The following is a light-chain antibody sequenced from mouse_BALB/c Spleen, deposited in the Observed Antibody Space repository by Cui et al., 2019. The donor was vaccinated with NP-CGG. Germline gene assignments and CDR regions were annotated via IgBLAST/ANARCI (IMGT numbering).Light chain of an antibody. CDR1: TGAVTTSNY. CDR3: ALWYSNHWV. J-gene: IGLJ1*01. Sequence: AVVTQESALTTSPGETVTLTCRSSTGAVTTSNYANWVQEKPDHLFTGLIGGTNNRAPGVPARFSGPLIGDKAALTITGAQTEDEAIYFCALWYSNHWVFGGGTKLTVL. CDR2: GTN. V-gene: IGLV1*01.